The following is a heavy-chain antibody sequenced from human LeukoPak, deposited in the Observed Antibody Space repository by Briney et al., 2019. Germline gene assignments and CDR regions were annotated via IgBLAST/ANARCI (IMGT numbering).Heavy chain of an antibody. CDR3: ARDLGIAAAGTIDY. J-gene: IGHJ4*02. CDR2: ISSSSSYI. Sequence: GSLRLSCAAXXXXFSXXSMNXXRXAPGKXLEXXXSISSSSSYIYYAHSVKGRFTISRDNAKNSLYLQMNSLRAEDTAVYYCARDLGIAAAGTIDYWGQGTLVTVSS. CDR1: XXXFSXXS. D-gene: IGHD6-13*01. V-gene: IGHV3-21*01.